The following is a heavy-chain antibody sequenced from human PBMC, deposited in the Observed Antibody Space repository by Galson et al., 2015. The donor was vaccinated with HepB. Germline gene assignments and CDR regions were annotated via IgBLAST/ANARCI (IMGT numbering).Heavy chain of an antibody. CDR1: GFTVSSNY. Sequence: SLRLSCAASGFTVSSNYMSWVRQAPGKGLEWVSVIYSGGSTYYADSVKGRFTISRDNSKNTLYLQMNNLRAEDTAVYYCARDLRTQQLVDYWGQGTLVTVSS. CDR2: IYSGGST. V-gene: IGHV3-53*01. CDR3: ARDLRTQQLVDY. D-gene: IGHD6-13*01. J-gene: IGHJ4*02.